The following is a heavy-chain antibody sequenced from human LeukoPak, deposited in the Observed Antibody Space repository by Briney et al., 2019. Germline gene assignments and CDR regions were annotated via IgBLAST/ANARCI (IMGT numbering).Heavy chain of an antibody. CDR1: GFTFSSYW. Sequence: GGSLRLSCAASGFTFSSYWMSWVRQAPGKGLEWVANLKQDVGEKYYVDSMKGRFTISRDNAKNSLYLQMNSLRAEDTAVYYCARDLSGVTGYTYGRGIDYWGQGTLVTVSS. CDR2: LKQDVGEK. CDR3: ARDLSGVTGYTYGRGIDY. D-gene: IGHD5-18*01. V-gene: IGHV3-7*01. J-gene: IGHJ4*02.